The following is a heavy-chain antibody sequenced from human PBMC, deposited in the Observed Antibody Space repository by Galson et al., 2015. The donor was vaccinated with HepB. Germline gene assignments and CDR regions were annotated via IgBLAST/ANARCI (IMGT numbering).Heavy chain of an antibody. CDR2: TYYRSKWLD. CDR1: GDSVSSNSAA. Sequence: CAISGDSVSSNSAAWNWIRQSPSRGLEWLGRTYYRSKWLDDYAVFVRSRIIINADTSGNHFSLQLNFVTPEDTAIHFCARDISARLDYWGQGALVTVSS. D-gene: IGHD3-10*01. V-gene: IGHV6-1*01. J-gene: IGHJ4*02. CDR3: ARDISARLDY.